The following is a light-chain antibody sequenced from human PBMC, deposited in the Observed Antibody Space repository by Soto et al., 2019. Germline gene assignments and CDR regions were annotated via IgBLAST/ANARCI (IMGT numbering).Light chain of an antibody. CDR2: GAS. V-gene: IGKV3-20*01. J-gene: IGKJ1*01. CDR1: QSVSSSS. CDR3: QQYGSSPIT. Sequence: EIVLTQSPGTLSLSPGERATLSCRASQSVSSSSLAWYQQKPGQAPSLLINGASSRATGVPDRFSGSGSGTDFTLTITRLEPEDFAVYYCQQYGSSPITLGQGTKVEIK.